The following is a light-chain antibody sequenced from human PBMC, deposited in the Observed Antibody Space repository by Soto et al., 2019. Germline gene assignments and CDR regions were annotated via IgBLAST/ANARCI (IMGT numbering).Light chain of an antibody. CDR1: QGISSY. V-gene: IGKV1-9*01. Sequence: DIQLTQSPSFLSASVGDRVTITCRASQGISSYLAWYQQKPGKAPKLLMYAASTLQSGVPSRFSGSGSGTEFTLTISSLQPEDFATYYCQQLNSYPSTFGQGTKVEIK. CDR2: AAS. J-gene: IGKJ1*01. CDR3: QQLNSYPST.